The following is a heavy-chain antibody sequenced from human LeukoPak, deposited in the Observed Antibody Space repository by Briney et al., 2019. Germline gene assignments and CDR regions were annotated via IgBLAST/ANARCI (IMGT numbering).Heavy chain of an antibody. D-gene: IGHD3-3*01. J-gene: IGHJ6*03. Sequence: SETLSLTCTVSGGSISSYYWSWIRQPPGKGLEWIGYIYYSGSTNYNPSLKSRVTISVDTSKNQFSLKLSSVTAADTAVYYCARGRPRITIFGVVIISPYYYMDVWGKGTTVTVSS. CDR1: GGSISSYY. V-gene: IGHV4-59*12. CDR2: IYYSGST. CDR3: ARGRPRITIFGVVIISPYYYMDV.